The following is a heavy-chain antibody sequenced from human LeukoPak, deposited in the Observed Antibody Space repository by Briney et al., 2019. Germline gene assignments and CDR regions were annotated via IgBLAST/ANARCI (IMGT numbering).Heavy chain of an antibody. Sequence: GGSLRLSCAASGFTFSNYWMHWVRQVPGKGLVWVSRINPGGSSTTYADSMKGRFTISRDNAKNTLYLQMNSLRAEDTAVYYCARSNQADDYWGQGTLVTVSS. CDR1: GFTFSNYW. D-gene: IGHD4-11*01. J-gene: IGHJ4*02. CDR3: ARSNQADDY. V-gene: IGHV3-74*01. CDR2: INPGGSST.